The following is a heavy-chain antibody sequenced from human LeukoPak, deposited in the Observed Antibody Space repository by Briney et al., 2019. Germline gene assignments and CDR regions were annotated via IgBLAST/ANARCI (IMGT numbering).Heavy chain of an antibody. V-gene: IGHV3-21*01. CDR1: GFTFSSYR. CDR3: ARDFGSDTAMVPDYYGMDV. J-gene: IGHJ6*02. D-gene: IGHD5-18*01. Sequence: GGSLRLSCAASGFTFSSYRMNWVRQAPGKGLEWVSSISSSSSYIYYADSVKGRFTISRDNAKNSLYLQMNSLRAEDTAVYYCARDFGSDTAMVPDYYGMDVWGQGTTVTVSS. CDR2: ISSSSSYI.